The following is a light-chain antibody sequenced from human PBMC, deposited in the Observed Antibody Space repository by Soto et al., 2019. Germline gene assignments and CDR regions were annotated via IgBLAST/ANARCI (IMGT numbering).Light chain of an antibody. V-gene: IGKV1-6*01. CDR3: LQDYTYPWT. J-gene: IGKJ1*01. Sequence: IQMTQSPSSLSASVGDRVTITCRASQGISNELGWYQQRPGKAPKVLIYGASNLQSGVPSRFSGSASGTDFTLTISSLQPEDFATYYCLQDYTYPWTFGQGTQ. CDR2: GAS. CDR1: QGISNE.